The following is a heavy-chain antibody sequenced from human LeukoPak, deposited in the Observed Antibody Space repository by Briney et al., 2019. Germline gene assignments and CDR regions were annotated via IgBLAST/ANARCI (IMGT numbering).Heavy chain of an antibody. V-gene: IGHV3-30-3*01. CDR2: ISYDGSNK. D-gene: IGHD2-2*01. CDR3: ARPADPGYCSSTSCYRWTNWFDP. J-gene: IGHJ5*02. Sequence: GGSLRLSCAASGFTFSSYAMHWVRQAPGKGLEWVAVISYDGSNKYYADSVKGRFTISRDNSKNTLYLQMNSLRAEDTAVYYCARPADPGYCSSTSCYRWTNWFDPWGQGTLVTVSS. CDR1: GFTFSSYA.